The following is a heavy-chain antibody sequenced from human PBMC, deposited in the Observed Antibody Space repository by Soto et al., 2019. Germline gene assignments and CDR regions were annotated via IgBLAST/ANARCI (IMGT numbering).Heavy chain of an antibody. D-gene: IGHD3-10*01. Sequence: GGSLRLSCAASGFTFSSYGMHWVRQAPGKGLEWVAVISYDGSNKYYADSVKGRFTISRDNSKNTLYLQMNSLRAEDTAVYYCAKDRVFAGFGEFVFDYWGQGTLVTVSS. J-gene: IGHJ4*02. V-gene: IGHV3-30*18. CDR3: AKDRVFAGFGEFVFDY. CDR2: ISYDGSNK. CDR1: GFTFSSYG.